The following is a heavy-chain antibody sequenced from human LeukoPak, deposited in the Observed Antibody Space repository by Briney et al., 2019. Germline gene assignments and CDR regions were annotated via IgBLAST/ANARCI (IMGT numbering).Heavy chain of an antibody. CDR3: ANTHGYNIVVVPAAKVYYYGMDV. CDR2: ISGSGSNT. CDR1: GITFSSYA. Sequence: GGSLRLSCAASGITFSSYAMSWVRQAPGKGMEWVSIISGSGSNTVYADSVKGRFTISRDNSKNTLNLQMNSLRAEDTAVYYCANTHGYNIVVVPAAKVYYYGMDVWGQGTTVTVSS. D-gene: IGHD2-2*01. J-gene: IGHJ6*02. V-gene: IGHV3-23*01.